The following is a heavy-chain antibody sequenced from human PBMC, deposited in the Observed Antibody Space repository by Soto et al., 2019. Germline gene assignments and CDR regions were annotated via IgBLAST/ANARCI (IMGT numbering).Heavy chain of an antibody. CDR3: ARGNSSSSLYYYYYMDV. CDR1: GGSFSGYY. J-gene: IGHJ6*03. D-gene: IGHD6-6*01. V-gene: IGHV4-34*01. Sequence: SETLSLTCAVYGGSFSGYYWSWIRQPPGKGLEWIGEINHSGSTNYNPSLKSRVTISVDTSKNQFSLKLSSVTAADTAVYYCARGNSSSSLYYYYYMDVWGKGTTVTVSS. CDR2: INHSGST.